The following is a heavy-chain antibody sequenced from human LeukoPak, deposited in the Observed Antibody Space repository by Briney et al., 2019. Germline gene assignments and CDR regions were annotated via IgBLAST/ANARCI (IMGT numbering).Heavy chain of an antibody. J-gene: IGHJ4*02. CDR2: ISSSSSYI. CDR1: GFTFSSYS. Sequence: AGGSLRLSCAASGFTFSSYSMTWVRQAPGKGLEWVSSISSSSSYIYYADSVKGRFTISRDNAKNSLYLQMNSLRAEDTAVYYCARARTLYYGSGKIDYWGQGTLVTVSS. D-gene: IGHD3-10*01. V-gene: IGHV3-21*01. CDR3: ARARTLYYGSGKIDY.